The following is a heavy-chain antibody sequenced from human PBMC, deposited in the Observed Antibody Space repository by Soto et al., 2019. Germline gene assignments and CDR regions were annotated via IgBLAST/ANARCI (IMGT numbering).Heavy chain of an antibody. CDR2: IYYSGST. J-gene: IGHJ5*02. Sequence: PSETLSLTCTVSGGSISSYYWSWIRQPPGKGLEWIGYIYYSGSTNHNPSLKSRVTISVDTSKNQFSLKLSSVTAADTAVYYCAREGVGATTGGWWFDPWGQGTLVTVSS. CDR1: GGSISSYY. CDR3: AREGVGATTGGWWFDP. V-gene: IGHV4-59*01. D-gene: IGHD1-26*01.